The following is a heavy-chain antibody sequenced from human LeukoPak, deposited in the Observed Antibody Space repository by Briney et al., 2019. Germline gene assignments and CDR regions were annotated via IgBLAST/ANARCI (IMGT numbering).Heavy chain of an antibody. CDR1: GFTFSNAW. CDR3: TTPGEIVDTAMGLDY. D-gene: IGHD5-18*01. Sequence: KSGGSLRLSCAASGFTFSNAWMSWVRQAPGKGLEWVGRIKSKTDGGTTDYAAPVKGRFTISRDDSKNTLYLQMNSLKTEDTAVYYCTTPGEIVDTAMGLDYWGQGTLVTVSS. J-gene: IGHJ4*02. V-gene: IGHV3-15*01. CDR2: IKSKTDGGTT.